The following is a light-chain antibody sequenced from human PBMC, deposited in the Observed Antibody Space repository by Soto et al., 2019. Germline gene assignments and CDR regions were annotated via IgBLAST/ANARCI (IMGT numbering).Light chain of an antibody. CDR1: QSISSN. J-gene: IGKJ4*01. CDR2: RTS. V-gene: IGKV3-15*01. Sequence: EIVLTQSPATLSLSPGERATLSCRASQSISSNLAWYQQKPGQAPRLLMFRTSSRATGFPARFSGSGSGTEFNLTISSLQSEDFGVYYCQQYNNWPRATFGGGTKV. CDR3: QQYNNWPRAT.